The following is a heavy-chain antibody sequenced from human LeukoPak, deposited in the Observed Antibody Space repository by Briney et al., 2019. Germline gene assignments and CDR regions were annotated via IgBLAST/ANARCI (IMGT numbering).Heavy chain of an antibody. CDR1: SVSINSDGYY. CDR3: ARVYRKDVYNFDGFDI. CDR2: VYSSGSA. V-gene: IGHV4-61*02. Sequence: SETLSLTCTVSSVSINSDGYYWSWIRQPARKGLEWIGRVYSSGSANYSPSLKSRVIISIDTSKNQFSLRLSSVTAADTAVYYCARVYRKDVYNFDGFDIWGQGTMVTVS. D-gene: IGHD5-24*01. J-gene: IGHJ3*02.